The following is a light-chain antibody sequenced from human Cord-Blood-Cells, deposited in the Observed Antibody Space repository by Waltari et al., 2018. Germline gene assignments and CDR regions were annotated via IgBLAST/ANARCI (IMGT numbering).Light chain of an antibody. CDR1: SSDVGGYHY. V-gene: IGLV2-14*01. Sequence: QSALTQPASVSGSPGQSITIPCTGTSSDVGGYHYVYWYQQHPGKAPKLMIYEVSNRPSGVSNRFSGSKSGNTASLTISGLQAEDEADYYCSSYTSSSTVVFGGGTKLTVL. J-gene: IGLJ2*01. CDR2: EVS. CDR3: SSYTSSSTVV.